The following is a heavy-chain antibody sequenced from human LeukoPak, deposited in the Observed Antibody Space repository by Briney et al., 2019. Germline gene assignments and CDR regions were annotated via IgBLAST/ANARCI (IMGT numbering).Heavy chain of an antibody. V-gene: IGHV3-20*04. CDR3: VRDPSYGSSWYYYMDV. J-gene: IGHJ6*03. CDR1: GFIFDDYG. Sequence: GGSLRLSCIASGFIFDDYGMSWVRQAPGKGLEWVSGIDWNGGTTGYADSVKGRFTISRDNSKNSLYLQMDSLRVEDTAVYYCVRDPSYGSSWYYYMDVWGKGTTVTVSS. D-gene: IGHD6-13*01. CDR2: IDWNGGTT.